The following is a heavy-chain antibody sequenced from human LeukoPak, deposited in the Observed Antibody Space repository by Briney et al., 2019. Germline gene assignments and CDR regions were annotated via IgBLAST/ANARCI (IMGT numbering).Heavy chain of an antibody. D-gene: IGHD6-13*01. Sequence: SGPTLVKPTQTLTLTCTFSGFSLSTSGVGVGWIRQPPGKALEWLALIYWDDDKRYSPSLKGRLTITKDTPKTQVVLTMTNMDPVDTATYYCAQTGVYQELDYWGQGTLVTVSS. CDR2: IYWDDDK. V-gene: IGHV2-5*02. CDR3: AQTGVYQELDY. J-gene: IGHJ4*02. CDR1: GFSLSTSGVG.